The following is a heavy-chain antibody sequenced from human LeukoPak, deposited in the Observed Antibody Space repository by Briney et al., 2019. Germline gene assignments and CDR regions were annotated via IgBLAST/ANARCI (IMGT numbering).Heavy chain of an antibody. J-gene: IGHJ4*02. CDR3: AGAPNYSGSGSPFWEV. CDR2: ISGYNGDT. D-gene: IGHD3-10*01. V-gene: IGHV1-18*01. Sequence: ASVKVSCKSSGYTFTNYGISWVRQAPGQGLEWMGWISGYNGDTRYAHDLQGRVTVTTDTSTSTSYMELRSLRSDDTAVYYCAGAPNYSGSGSPFWEVWGQGTLVTVSS. CDR1: GYTFTNYG.